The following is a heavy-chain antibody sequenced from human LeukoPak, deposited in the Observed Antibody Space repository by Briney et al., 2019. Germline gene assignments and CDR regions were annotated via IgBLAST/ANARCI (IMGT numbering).Heavy chain of an antibody. V-gene: IGHV3-23*01. Sequence: GGSLRLSCAASGFTFSTYAMSWVRQAPGKGLEWVSGISGSGDTTYHAASVKGRFTISRDNSKNTLYLQMNSLRAEDTAVYYCARGSTYYDSSGQVPFDYWGQGTLVTVSS. CDR1: GFTFSTYA. CDR2: ISGSGDTT. CDR3: ARGSTYYDSSGQVPFDY. D-gene: IGHD3-22*01. J-gene: IGHJ4*02.